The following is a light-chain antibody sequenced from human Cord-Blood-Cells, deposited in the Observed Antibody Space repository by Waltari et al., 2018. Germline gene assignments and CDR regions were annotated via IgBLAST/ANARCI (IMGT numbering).Light chain of an antibody. CDR2: EGS. V-gene: IGLV2-23*01. CDR3: CSYAGSSTWV. Sequence: QSALTQPASVSGSPGQSITISCTGTSSDVGSYNLVSGYQQHPGKAPKHMLYEGSKRPSGVSNHFSGSKSGNTASLTSSGLQAEDEADYYCCSYAGSSTWVFGGGTKLTVL. CDR1: SSDVGSYNL. J-gene: IGLJ3*02.